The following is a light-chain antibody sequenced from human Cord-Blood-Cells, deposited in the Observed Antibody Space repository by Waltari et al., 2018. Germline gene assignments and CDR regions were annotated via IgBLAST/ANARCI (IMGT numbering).Light chain of an antibody. CDR2: GAS. CDR1: QSVSSN. CDR3: QQYNNWPPWT. Sequence: EIMMTQSPATLSVSPGERATLSCRASQSVSSNLAWYQHKPGQAPRLLIYGASTRATDIPARFSGSGSGTEFTLTISSLQSEDFAVYYCQQYNNWPPWTFGQGTKVEIK. V-gene: IGKV3-15*01. J-gene: IGKJ1*01.